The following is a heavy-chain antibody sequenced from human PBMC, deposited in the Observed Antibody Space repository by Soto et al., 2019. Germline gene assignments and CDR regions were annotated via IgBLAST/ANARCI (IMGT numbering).Heavy chain of an antibody. D-gene: IGHD6-13*01. CDR3: ARVSIAAAGTYGMDV. CDR2: IYPGDSDT. J-gene: IGHJ6*02. V-gene: IGHV5-51*01. Sequence: GESLQISCKGSGYSFTSYWIGWVRQMPGKGLEWMGIIYPGDSDTRYSPSFQGQVTISADKSISTAYLQWSSLKASDTAMYYCARVSIAAAGTYGMDVWGQGTKVTVSS. CDR1: GYSFTSYW.